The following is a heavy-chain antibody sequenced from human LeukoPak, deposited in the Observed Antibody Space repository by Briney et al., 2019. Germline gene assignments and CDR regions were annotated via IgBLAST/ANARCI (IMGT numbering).Heavy chain of an antibody. D-gene: IGHD6-13*01. J-gene: IGHJ4*02. CDR2: INPNSGRT. CDR3: ARGRSGLAAAGTYDY. V-gene: IGHV1-8*01. Sequence: APVKVSCKASGYTVTSSNINWVRQAAGQGLEWMGWINPNSGRTGYAQKFQGRVTMHANTSINTAYMELSSLRFDDTAVYYCARGRSGLAAAGTYDYWGQGTLITVSS. CDR1: GYTVTSSN.